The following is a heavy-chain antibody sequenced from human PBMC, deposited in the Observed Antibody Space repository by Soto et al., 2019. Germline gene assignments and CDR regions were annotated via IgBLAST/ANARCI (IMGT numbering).Heavy chain of an antibody. CDR1: GGSISSYY. J-gene: IGHJ4*02. D-gene: IGHD3-10*01. V-gene: IGHV4-59*01. CDR3: AKDLGLWFGEPPGS. CDR2: IYYSGST. Sequence: SETLSLTCTVSGGSISSYYWSWIRQPPGKGLEWIGYIYYSGSTNYNPSLKSRVTISVDTSKNQFSLKLSSVTAADTAVYYCAKDLGLWFGEPPGSWGQGTLVTVSS.